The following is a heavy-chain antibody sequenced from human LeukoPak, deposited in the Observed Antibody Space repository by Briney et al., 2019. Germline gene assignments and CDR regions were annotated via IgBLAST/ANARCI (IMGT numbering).Heavy chain of an antibody. J-gene: IGHJ4*02. CDR3: ARDIAVAAIIPPYFDY. V-gene: IGHV1-18*01. Sequence: ASVKVSCKASNYTFNSYGTSWVRQAPGQGLEWMGWISAYNGNTNYAQKLQGRVTMTTDTSTSTAYMELRSLRSDDTAVYYCARDIAVAAIIPPYFDYWGQGTLVTVSS. D-gene: IGHD6-19*01. CDR1: NYTFNSYG. CDR2: ISAYNGNT.